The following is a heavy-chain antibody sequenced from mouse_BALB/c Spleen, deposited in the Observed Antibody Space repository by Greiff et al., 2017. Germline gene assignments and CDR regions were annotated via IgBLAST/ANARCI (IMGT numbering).Heavy chain of an antibody. CDR1: GFSFSSYA. Sequence: EVMLVESGGGLVKPGGCLKLSCAASGFSFSSYAMSWVRQSPEKRLEWVAEISSGGSYNYYPDTMTGRITISRDYAKNTLYLVMSSLRSEDTTMYYCAPYDAWMAYWGQGTLVTVSA. V-gene: IGHV5-9-4*01. J-gene: IGHJ3*01. D-gene: IGHD2-12*01. CDR3: APYDAWMAY. CDR2: ISSGGSYN.